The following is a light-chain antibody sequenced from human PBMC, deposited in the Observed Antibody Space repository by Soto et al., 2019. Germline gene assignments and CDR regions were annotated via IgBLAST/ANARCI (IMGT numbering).Light chain of an antibody. Sequence: DIQMTQSPSSLSASVRDRVTITCRASQAISNYLAWYQQKPGKVPKLLIYAASTLQSGLPSRFSGSGSGKGFTLTSGSLQPEDVATYYCQKYNSAPWTFGQGTKVEIK. CDR2: AAS. J-gene: IGKJ1*01. CDR3: QKYNSAPWT. V-gene: IGKV1-27*01. CDR1: QAISNY.